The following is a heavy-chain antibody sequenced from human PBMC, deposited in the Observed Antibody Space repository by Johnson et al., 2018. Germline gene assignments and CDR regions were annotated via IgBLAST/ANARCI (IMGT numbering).Heavy chain of an antibody. J-gene: IGHJ6*03. Sequence: EVQLLESGGGLVQPGGSLRLSCATSGFTFSTSAMSWVRQAPGKGLEWVSAINGSAGGTYYTDSVKGRFTIFRDSSTNTLYLQMNSLRAEDTALYYWAKGGGVAVALRYVDVWGKGTTVTVSS. D-gene: IGHD6-13*01. CDR3: AKGGGVAVALRYVDV. CDR1: GFTFSTSA. CDR2: INGSAGGT. V-gene: IGHV3-23*01.